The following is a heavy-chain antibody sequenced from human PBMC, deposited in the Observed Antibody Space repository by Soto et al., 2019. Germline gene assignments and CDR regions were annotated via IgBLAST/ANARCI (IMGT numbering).Heavy chain of an antibody. J-gene: IGHJ4*02. V-gene: IGHV4-31*03. D-gene: IGHD4-17*01. Sequence: SETLSLTCTVSGGSISSGGYYWSWIRQHPGKGLEWIGYIYYSGSTYYNPSLKSRVTISVDTSKNQFSLKLSSVTAADTAVYYCASFSYGDYVTYFDYWGQGTLVTVSS. CDR2: IYYSGST. CDR1: GGSISSGGYY. CDR3: ASFSYGDYVTYFDY.